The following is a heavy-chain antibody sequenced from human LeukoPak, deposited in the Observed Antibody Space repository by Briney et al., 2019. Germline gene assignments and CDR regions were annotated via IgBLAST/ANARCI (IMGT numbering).Heavy chain of an antibody. CDR1: GFNFANHA. J-gene: IGHJ5*02. CDR3: AKDRGVPRYDNWFDP. V-gene: IGHV3-23*01. D-gene: IGHD3-10*01. CDR2: ISGGGDIT. Sequence: GGSLRLSCAASGFNFANHAMSWVRQTPGKGLEWVSAISGGGDITYYADSVTGRFTISRDNSKDTLFLQMHSLRPGDTAVYYCAKDRGVPRYDNWFDPWGQGTLVTVSS.